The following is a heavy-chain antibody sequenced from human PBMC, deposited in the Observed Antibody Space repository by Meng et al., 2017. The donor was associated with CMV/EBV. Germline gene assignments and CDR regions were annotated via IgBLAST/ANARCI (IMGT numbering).Heavy chain of an antibody. J-gene: IGHJ4*02. CDR2: INSDGSST. CDR1: GFTFSSYW. Sequence: GGSLRLSCAASGFTFSSYWMHWVRQAPGKGLVWVSRINSDGSSTSYADSVKGRFTISRDNAKNTLYLQMNSLRAEDTAVYYCAKGKRFLEWLFDYWGQGTLVTVSS. CDR3: AKGKRFLEWLFDY. D-gene: IGHD3-3*01. V-gene: IGHV3-74*01.